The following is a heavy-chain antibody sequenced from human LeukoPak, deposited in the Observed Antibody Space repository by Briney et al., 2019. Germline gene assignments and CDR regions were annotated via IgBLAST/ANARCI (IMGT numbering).Heavy chain of an antibody. CDR1: GVSIISNY. CDR3: ARMGGGSSGPSDH. V-gene: IGHV4-59*01. Sequence: SETLSLTCSVSGVSIISNYWGWVRQPPGKARECIGYLYYTGGISDESSRKSRVTISADRSRNEVSLKLTSVTAADTAVYYCARMGGGSSGPSDHWGQGTLVIVSS. D-gene: IGHD2-15*01. CDR2: LYYTGGI. J-gene: IGHJ4*02.